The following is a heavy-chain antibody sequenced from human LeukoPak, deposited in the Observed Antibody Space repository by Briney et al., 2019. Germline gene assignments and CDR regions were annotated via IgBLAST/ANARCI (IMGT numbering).Heavy chain of an antibody. D-gene: IGHD3-3*01. V-gene: IGHV1-2*02. CDR2: INPNSGGT. CDR1: GYTFTGYY. CDR3: AAARETYYDFWSGYYIDYYYYMDV. Sequence: ASVKVSCKASGYTFTGYYMHWVRQAPGQGLEWMGWINPNSGGTNYAQKFQERVTITRDMSTSTAYMELSSLRSEDTAVYYCAAARETYYDFWSGYYIDYYYYMDVWGKGTTVTVSS. J-gene: IGHJ6*03.